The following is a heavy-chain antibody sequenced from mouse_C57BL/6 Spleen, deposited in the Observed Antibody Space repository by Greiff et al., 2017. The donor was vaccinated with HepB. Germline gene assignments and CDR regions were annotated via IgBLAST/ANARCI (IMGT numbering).Heavy chain of an antibody. V-gene: IGHV5-4*03. D-gene: IGHD2-2*01. Sequence: EVNVVESGGGLVKPGGSLKLSCAASGFTFSSYTMSWVRQTPEKRLEWVATISDGGSYTYYPDNVKGRFTISRDNAKNNLYLQMSHLKSEDTAMYYCARGDGYGMDYWGQGTSVTVSS. CDR3: ARGDGYGMDY. CDR1: GFTFSSYT. CDR2: ISDGGSYT. J-gene: IGHJ4*01.